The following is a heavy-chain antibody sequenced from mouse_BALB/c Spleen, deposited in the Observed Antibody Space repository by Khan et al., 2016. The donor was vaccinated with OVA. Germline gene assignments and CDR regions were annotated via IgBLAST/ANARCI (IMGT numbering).Heavy chain of an antibody. D-gene: IGHD1-1*01. CDR2: TNPTNGRT. Sequence: QVQLQQPGAEPVKAGASVKMSCKASGYTFTSYWMHWVKQRLGQGLEWFAETNPTNGRTYYNEKFKSKATLTVDKSSSTAYMLLSGPTFEDSAVYYCARIKKIVATYFDYGGQGTTLTVSS. V-gene: IGHV1S81*02. J-gene: IGHJ2*01. CDR3: ARIKKIVATYFDY. CDR1: GYTFTSYW.